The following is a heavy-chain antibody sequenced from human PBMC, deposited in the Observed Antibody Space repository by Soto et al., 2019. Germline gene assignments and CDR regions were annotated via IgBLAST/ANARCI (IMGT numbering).Heavy chain of an antibody. J-gene: IGHJ4*02. CDR3: ARVNYGDYGGVYDY. D-gene: IGHD4-17*01. CDR1: GFPVSSYL. CDR2: INSDGSST. V-gene: IGHV3-74*01. Sequence: VASGGGLVQPGGSLRLSCAASGFPVSSYLMHWVRQAPGKGLVWVSRINSDGSSTSFADSVKGRFTISRDNAKNTLYLQMNSLRAEDTAVYYCARVNYGDYGGVYDYWGQGTLVTVSS.